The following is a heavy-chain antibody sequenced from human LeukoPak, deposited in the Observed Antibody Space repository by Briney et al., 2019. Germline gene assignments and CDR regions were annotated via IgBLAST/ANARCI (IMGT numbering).Heavy chain of an antibody. CDR3: TTDYLGGRPNSSGWYFDY. J-gene: IGHJ4*02. D-gene: IGHD6-19*01. V-gene: IGHV3-23*01. Sequence: GGSPRLPCAASGFTFSSYAMSWVRQAPGKGLEWVSAISGSGGSTYYADSVKGRFTISRDNSKNTLYLQMNSLRAEDTAVYYCTTDYLGGRPNSSGWYFDYWGQGALVTVSS. CDR2: ISGSGGST. CDR1: GFTFSSYA.